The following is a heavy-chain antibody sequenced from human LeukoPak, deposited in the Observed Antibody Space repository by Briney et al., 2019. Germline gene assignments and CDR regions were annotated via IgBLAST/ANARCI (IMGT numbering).Heavy chain of an antibody. V-gene: IGHV4-59*01. J-gene: IGHJ5*02. CDR2: VYYSGST. Sequence: PSETLSLTCSVSGXSINSNYWNWVRQTPGKGLEWIGDVYYSGSTTYNPSLKRRVTISVDTSKNQLSLKVRSVTAADTAVYYCARGGLLYNSSGYCDTWGQGTLVTVSS. CDR3: ARGGLLYNSSGYCDT. CDR1: GXSINSNY. D-gene: IGHD3-22*01.